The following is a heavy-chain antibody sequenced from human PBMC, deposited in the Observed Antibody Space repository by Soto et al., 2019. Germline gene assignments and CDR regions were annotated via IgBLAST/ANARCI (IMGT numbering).Heavy chain of an antibody. V-gene: IGHV4-34*01. CDR3: VRLDDYNTCFDF. CDR1: GGSFSGFY. D-gene: IGHD4-4*01. Sequence: SETLSLTCAVYGGSFSGFYWSWIRQPPGKGLEWIGEINHSGSTNYNPSLKSRVTISVDTSKNQFSLKLSSVTAADTAVYYCVRLDDYNTCFDFWGQG. J-gene: IGHJ4*02. CDR2: INHSGST.